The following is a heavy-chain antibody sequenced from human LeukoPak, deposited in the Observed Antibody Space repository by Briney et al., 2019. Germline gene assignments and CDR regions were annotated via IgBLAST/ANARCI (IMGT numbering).Heavy chain of an antibody. V-gene: IGHV4-61*02. CDR3: ARDEGGLDY. CDR1: GGSISSSSYY. D-gene: IGHD3-16*01. Sequence: SETLSLTCTVSGGSISSSSYYWGWIRQPAGKGLEWIGRIYTSGSTNYNPSLKSRVTMSVDTSKNQFSLKLSSVTAADTAVYYCARDEGGLDYWGQGTLVTVSS. J-gene: IGHJ4*02. CDR2: IYTSGST.